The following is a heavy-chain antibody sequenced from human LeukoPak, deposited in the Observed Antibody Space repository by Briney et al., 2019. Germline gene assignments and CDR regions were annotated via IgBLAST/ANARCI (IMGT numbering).Heavy chain of an antibody. J-gene: IGHJ3*02. CDR2: IYTSGST. CDR1: GGSISSYY. D-gene: IGHD1-26*01. CDR3: AGSGSHDAFDI. V-gene: IGHV4-4*09. Sequence: SETLSLICTVSGGSISSYYWSWIRQPPGKGLEWIGYIYTSGSTNYNPSLKSRVTISVDTSKNQFSLKLSSVTAADTAVYYCAGSGSHDAFDIWGQGTMVTVSS.